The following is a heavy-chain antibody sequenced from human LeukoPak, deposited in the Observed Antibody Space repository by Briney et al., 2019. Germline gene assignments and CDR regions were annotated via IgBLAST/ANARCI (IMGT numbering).Heavy chain of an antibody. CDR3: ARAATMVRGVIMSFDY. J-gene: IGHJ4*02. CDR2: VNPSGGST. CDR1: GYTFTSYY. Sequence: ASVKVSCKASGYTFTSYYMHWVRQAPGQGLEWMGIVNPSGGSTSYAQKFQGRVTMTRDTSTSTVYMELSSLRSEDTAVYYCARAATMVRGVIMSFDYWGQGTLVTVSS. D-gene: IGHD3-10*01. V-gene: IGHV1-46*01.